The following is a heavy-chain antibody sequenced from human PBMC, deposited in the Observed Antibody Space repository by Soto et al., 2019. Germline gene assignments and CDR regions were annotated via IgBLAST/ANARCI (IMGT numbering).Heavy chain of an antibody. D-gene: IGHD3-22*01. V-gene: IGHV5-51*01. CDR1: GYSFTSYW. CDR2: IYPGDSDT. CDR3: ATLYYYDSSGYHGGAFDI. Sequence: PGESLKISCKGSGYSFTSYWIGWVRQMPGKGLEWMGIIYPGDSDTRYSPSFQGQVTISADKSISTAYLQWSSLKASDTAMYYCATLYYYDSSGYHGGAFDIWGQGTMVTVSS. J-gene: IGHJ3*02.